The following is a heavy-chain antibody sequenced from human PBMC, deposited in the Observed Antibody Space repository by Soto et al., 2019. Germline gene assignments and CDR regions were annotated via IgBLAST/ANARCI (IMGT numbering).Heavy chain of an antibody. CDR1: GFSLTTRGVG. D-gene: IGHD3-16*01. V-gene: IGHV2-5*02. Sequence: QITLKESGPTLVKPTQTLTLTCTFSGFSLTTRGVGVGWIRQPPGKALECLALIYWDDDKRYSPSLQSRLSTXKXTXXNQVVLTMTNVDPVDTATYYCAHIPNYYQYDWFAPWGQGTLVSVSS. CDR2: IYWDDDK. J-gene: IGHJ5*02. CDR3: AHIPNYYQYDWFAP.